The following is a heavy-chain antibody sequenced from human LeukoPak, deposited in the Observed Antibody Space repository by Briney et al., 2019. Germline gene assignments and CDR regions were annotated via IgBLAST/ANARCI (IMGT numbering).Heavy chain of an antibody. CDR1: GESISSYY. Sequence: SETLSLTCIVSGESISSYYWSWIRQPPGKGLEWIGYSYDSGSTNYNPSLKSRVTISVDTSKSQVSLKLISVTAADTAVYYCARNNWSIDYGIDVWGQGTTVIVS. V-gene: IGHV4-59*08. CDR3: ARNNWSIDYGIDV. CDR2: SYDSGST. J-gene: IGHJ6*02. D-gene: IGHD1-20*01.